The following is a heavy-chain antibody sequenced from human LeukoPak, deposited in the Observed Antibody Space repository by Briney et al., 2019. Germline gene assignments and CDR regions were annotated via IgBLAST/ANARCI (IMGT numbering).Heavy chain of an antibody. CDR3: ARGTYYYDSSGSSHFAFDI. J-gene: IGHJ3*02. Sequence: GGSLRLSCAASGFTFSSYEMNWVRQAPGKGLEWVSYISSSGSTIYYADSVKGRFTISRDNAKNSLYLQMNSLRAEDTAVYYCARGTYYYDSSGSSHFAFDIWGQGTMVTVSS. CDR2: ISSSGSTI. CDR1: GFTFSSYE. V-gene: IGHV3-48*03. D-gene: IGHD3-22*01.